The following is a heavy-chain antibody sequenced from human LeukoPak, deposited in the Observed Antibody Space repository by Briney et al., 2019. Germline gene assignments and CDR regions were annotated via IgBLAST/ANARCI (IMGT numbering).Heavy chain of an antibody. J-gene: IGHJ4*01. D-gene: IGHD3-10*01. V-gene: IGHV3-23*01. Sequence: PGGSLRLSCAASGFTFSGYAMSWVRRAPGKGLEWVSAISGSGGSTYYADSVKGRFTISRDNSKNTLYLQMNSLRAEDTAVYYCAKVIGLLWFGDPSDYWDHGTLVTVSS. CDR1: GFTFSGYA. CDR2: ISGSGGST. CDR3: AKVIGLLWFGDPSDY.